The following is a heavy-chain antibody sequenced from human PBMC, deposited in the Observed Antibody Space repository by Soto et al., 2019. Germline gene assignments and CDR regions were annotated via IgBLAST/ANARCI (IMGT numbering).Heavy chain of an antibody. V-gene: IGHV4-30-4*01. D-gene: IGHD1-26*01. CDR1: GGSISSGDYY. Sequence: PSETLSLTCTVSGGSISSGDYYWSWIRQPPGKGLEWIGYIYYSGSTYYNPPLKSRVTISVDTSKNQFSLKLSSVTAADTAVYYCARQDSGSYPLAGGYYFDYWGQGTLVTVSS. CDR3: ARQDSGSYPLAGGYYFDY. CDR2: IYYSGST. J-gene: IGHJ4*02.